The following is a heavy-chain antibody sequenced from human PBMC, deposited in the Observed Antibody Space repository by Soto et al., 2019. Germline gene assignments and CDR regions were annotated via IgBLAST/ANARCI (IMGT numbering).Heavy chain of an antibody. V-gene: IGHV4-34*01. CDR2: INHSGST. D-gene: IGHD2-8*02. CDR3: ARDKITGLFDY. Sequence: QVQLQQWGAGLLKPSETLSLTCAVYGASFSGYYWTWIRQPPGTGLEWIGEINHSGSTNYNPSLTSRVTISVDTSKNQFSPKLTPVTAADTAVYYCARDKITGLFDYWGQGTLVTVSS. CDR1: GASFSGYY. J-gene: IGHJ4*02.